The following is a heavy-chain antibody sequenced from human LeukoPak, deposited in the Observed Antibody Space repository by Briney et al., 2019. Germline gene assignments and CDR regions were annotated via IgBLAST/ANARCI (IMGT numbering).Heavy chain of an antibody. V-gene: IGHV3-21*01. CDR1: GFTFSSYS. CDR2: ISSSSSYI. D-gene: IGHD3-10*01. J-gene: IGHJ4*02. Sequence: PGGSLRLSCAASGFTFSSYSMNWVRPAPGQGLKWVSSISSSSSYIYYADSVKGRFTISRDNAKNSLYLQMNSLKAEDTAVYYCARDRSTMVRGAHYFDYWGQGTLVTVSS. CDR3: ARDRSTMVRGAHYFDY.